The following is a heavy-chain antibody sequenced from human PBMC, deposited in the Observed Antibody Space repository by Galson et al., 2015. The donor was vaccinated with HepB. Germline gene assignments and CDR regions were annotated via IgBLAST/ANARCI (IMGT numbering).Heavy chain of an antibody. Sequence: SLRLSCAASGFTFSTYGMHWVRQAPGKGLEWVAVIWFDGSNKDCLDSVRGRFTISRDNSKNMLFLEMNSLRDEDTATYYCARSPSSSWGDGFDIWGQGTMVTVPS. CDR2: IWFDGSNK. V-gene: IGHV3-33*01. CDR3: ARSPSSSWGDGFDI. D-gene: IGHD6-13*01. CDR1: GFTFSTYG. J-gene: IGHJ3*02.